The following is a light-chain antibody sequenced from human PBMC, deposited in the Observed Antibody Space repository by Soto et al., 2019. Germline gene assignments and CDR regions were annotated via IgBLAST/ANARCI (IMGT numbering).Light chain of an antibody. CDR3: CSYRSSSLYV. Sequence: QSVLSQPAAVSGSPGQSITISCTGTSSYVGYYNYVSWYQQHPGKAPQVMINEVSHRPSGVSNRFSGSKSGNTASLTISGLQAEDEADYYCCSYRSSSLYVFGTGTKVTVL. V-gene: IGLV2-14*01. CDR2: EVS. CDR1: SSYVGYYNY. J-gene: IGLJ1*01.